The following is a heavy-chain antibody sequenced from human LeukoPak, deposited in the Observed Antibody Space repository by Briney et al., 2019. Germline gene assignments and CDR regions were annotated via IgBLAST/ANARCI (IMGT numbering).Heavy chain of an antibody. CDR1: GFTFSSYW. V-gene: IGHV3-48*04. Sequence: PGGSLRLSCAASGFTFSSYWMHWVRQAPGKGLEWVSYISSSGSTIYYADSVKGRFTISRDNAKNSLYLQMNSLRAEDTAVYYCARDKGGYYYMDVWGKGTTVTISS. CDR2: ISSSGSTI. CDR3: ARDKGGYYYMDV. D-gene: IGHD3-16*01. J-gene: IGHJ6*03.